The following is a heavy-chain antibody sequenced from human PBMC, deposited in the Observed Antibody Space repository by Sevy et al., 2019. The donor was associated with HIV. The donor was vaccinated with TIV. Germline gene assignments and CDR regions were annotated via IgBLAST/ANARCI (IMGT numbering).Heavy chain of an antibody. V-gene: IGHV3-11*01. Sequence: GGSLRLSCAASGFTFSDYSMSWIRQAPGKGLEWVSYISSSGSTIYYADSVKGRFTISRDNAKNSLYLQMNSLRAEDTAVYYCASQRGGYSGYVWYDYWGQGTLVTVSS. CDR3: ASQRGGYSGYVWYDY. D-gene: IGHD5-12*01. J-gene: IGHJ4*02. CDR2: ISSSGSTI. CDR1: GFTFSDYS.